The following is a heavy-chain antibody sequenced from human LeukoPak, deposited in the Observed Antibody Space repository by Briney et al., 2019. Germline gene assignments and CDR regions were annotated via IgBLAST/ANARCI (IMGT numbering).Heavy chain of an antibody. Sequence: GGSLRLSCAASGFTFSSYWMSWVRQAPGKGLERVANIKQDGSGKYYVDSVKGRFTISRDNAKNSLYLQMNSLRAEDTAVYYCAREVAAAGNGGYFDYWGQGTLVTVSS. V-gene: IGHV3-7*01. CDR1: GFTFSSYW. CDR2: IKQDGSGK. CDR3: AREVAAAGNGGYFDY. J-gene: IGHJ4*02. D-gene: IGHD6-13*01.